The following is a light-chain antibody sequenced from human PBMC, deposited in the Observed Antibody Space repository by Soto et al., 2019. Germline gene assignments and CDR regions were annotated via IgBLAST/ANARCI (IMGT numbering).Light chain of an antibody. CDR2: EVT. Sequence: QSALTQPASVSGSPGQSITISCTGTSXDIGNYNYVSWYQHHPGKAPKLMIYEVTSRPSGVSDRFSGSKSGMTASLTISGLQPEDEADYYCTSYTTTNTPYVFGSGTKVTVL. J-gene: IGLJ1*01. CDR3: TSYTTTNTPYV. CDR1: SXDIGNYNY. V-gene: IGLV2-14*01.